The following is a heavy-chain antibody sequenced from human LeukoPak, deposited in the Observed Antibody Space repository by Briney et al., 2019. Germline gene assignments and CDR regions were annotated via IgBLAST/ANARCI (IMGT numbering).Heavy chain of an antibody. D-gene: IGHD2-8*01. CDR1: RFTFSSYS. CDR3: ARDLGYCTNGACHTRFDY. CDR2: IKEDGSER. J-gene: IGHJ4*02. V-gene: IGHV3-7*03. Sequence: PGGSLRLSCAASRFTFSSYSMNWVRQAPGKGLEWVASIKEDGSERQYVDSVKGRFSISRDNTKGSLFLQLNSLRAEDTAVYYCARDLGYCTNGACHTRFDYWGQGTLVTVSS.